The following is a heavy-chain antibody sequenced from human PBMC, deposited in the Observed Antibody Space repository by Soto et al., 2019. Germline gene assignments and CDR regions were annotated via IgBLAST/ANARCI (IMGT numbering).Heavy chain of an antibody. Sequence: PSETLSRTGAVSVGSVTSNNWWTCVRQPPGQGLEWIGEIYRTGSTNYNPSLKSRVTISLDKSENQFSLKVTSLTAADTAVYYCASRDPGTSVDYWGQGTLVTVSS. CDR3: ASRDPGTSVDY. CDR2: IYRTGST. V-gene: IGHV4-4*02. D-gene: IGHD1-7*01. J-gene: IGHJ4*02. CDR1: VGSVTSNNW.